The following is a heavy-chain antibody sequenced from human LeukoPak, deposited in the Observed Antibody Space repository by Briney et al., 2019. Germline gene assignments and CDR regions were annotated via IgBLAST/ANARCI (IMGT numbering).Heavy chain of an antibody. CDR1: GFTFSTYS. CDR2: ISSSSGTI. V-gene: IGHV3-48*02. Sequence: GGSLRLSCAASGFTFSTYSMKWVRQAPGKGLEWVSYISSSSGTIYYADSVKGRFTISRDNAKNSLYLQMNGQRDEDTAVYYCARDQSDYYGSGSYSEGSYWGQGTLVTVTS. D-gene: IGHD3-10*01. J-gene: IGHJ1*01. CDR3: ARDQSDYYGSGSYSEGSY.